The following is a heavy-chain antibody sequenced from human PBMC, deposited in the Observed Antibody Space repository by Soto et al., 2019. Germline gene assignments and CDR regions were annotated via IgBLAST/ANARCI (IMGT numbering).Heavy chain of an antibody. CDR2: ISYDGSNK. Sequence: SGGSLRLSCAASGFTFSSYAMHWVRQAPGKGLEWVAVISYDGSNKYYADSVKGRFTISRDNSKNTLYLQMNSLRAEDTAVYYCASTYSSSWTLYYYYGMDVWGQGTTVTVSS. J-gene: IGHJ6*02. V-gene: IGHV3-30-3*01. CDR3: ASTYSSSWTLYYYYGMDV. D-gene: IGHD6-13*01. CDR1: GFTFSSYA.